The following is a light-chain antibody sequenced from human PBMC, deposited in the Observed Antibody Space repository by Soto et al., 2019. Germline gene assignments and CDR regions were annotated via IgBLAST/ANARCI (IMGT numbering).Light chain of an antibody. CDR3: CSYARTSTYV. V-gene: IGLV2-23*01. CDR2: EDN. J-gene: IGLJ1*01. Sequence: QSPLTQPASVSGSPGQSITISCTGTSSDVGSYNLVSWYQQHPGKAPKLMIYEDNKRPSGVSNRFSVSKSGYTASLTISGLQAEDEADYYCCSYARTSTYVFGSGTKVTVL. CDR1: SSDVGSYNL.